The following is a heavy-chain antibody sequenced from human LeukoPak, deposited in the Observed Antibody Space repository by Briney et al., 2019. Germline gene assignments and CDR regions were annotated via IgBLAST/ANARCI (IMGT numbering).Heavy chain of an antibody. CDR3: AKDTVGGSDFWRGYSSYFDY. Sequence: PGRSMRHSCAVSGLTFDDYAMHWDRQAPGKGLEWDSGISWNSGSIGYAYSVKGRFTISRDNAKNSLYLQMNSLRAEDMALYYCAKDTVGGSDFWRGYSSYFDYWGQGTLVTVSS. CDR1: GLTFDDYA. V-gene: IGHV3-9*03. J-gene: IGHJ4*02. D-gene: IGHD3-3*01. CDR2: ISWNSGSI.